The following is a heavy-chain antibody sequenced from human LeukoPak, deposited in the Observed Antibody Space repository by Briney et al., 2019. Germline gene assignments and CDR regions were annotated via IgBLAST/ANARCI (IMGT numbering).Heavy chain of an antibody. J-gene: IGHJ3*02. CDR3: ARGQVYSSGADAFDI. V-gene: IGHV3-23*01. D-gene: IGHD6-19*01. CDR2: ISGSGGST. CDR1: GFTFSSYW. Sequence: AGGSLRLSCAASGFTFSSYWMSWVRQAPGKGLEWVSAISGSGGSTYYADSVKGRFTISRDNSKNTLYLQMNSLRAEDTAVYYCARGQVYSSGADAFDIWGQGTMVTVSS.